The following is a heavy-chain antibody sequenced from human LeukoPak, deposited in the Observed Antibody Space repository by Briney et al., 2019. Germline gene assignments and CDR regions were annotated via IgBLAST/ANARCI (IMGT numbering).Heavy chain of an antibody. Sequence: GGSLRLSCVASRFTFSNYWMSWVRQAPGKGREWVANINQDGSKKPYADSMKGRFTISRDNAKESLYLQLNSLRVDDTAVYYCAKWGPHCVGDYCPALDSWGQGTLVTVSS. CDR2: INQDGSKK. J-gene: IGHJ4*02. CDR1: RFTFSNYW. V-gene: IGHV3-7*01. CDR3: AKWGPHCVGDYCPALDS. D-gene: IGHD2-21*02.